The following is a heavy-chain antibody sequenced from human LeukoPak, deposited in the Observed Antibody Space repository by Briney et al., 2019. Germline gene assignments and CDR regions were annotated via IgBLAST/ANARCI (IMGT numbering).Heavy chain of an antibody. D-gene: IGHD3-10*01. CDR3: ARHAGGYYGSGSYSANDY. CDR1: GGSISSSSYY. Sequence: SETLSLTCTVSGGSISSSSYYWGWIRQPPGTGLEWLGSIYYSGSTYYNPSLKSRVTISVDTSKNQFSLKLSSVTAADTAVYYCARHAGGYYGSGSYSANDYWGQGTLVTVSS. CDR2: IYYSGST. J-gene: IGHJ4*02. V-gene: IGHV4-39*01.